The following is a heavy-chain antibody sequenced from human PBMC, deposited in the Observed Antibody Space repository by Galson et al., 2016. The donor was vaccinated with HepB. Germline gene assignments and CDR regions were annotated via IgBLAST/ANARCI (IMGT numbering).Heavy chain of an antibody. V-gene: IGHV3-23*01. CDR1: GFSFSTSC. Sequence: SLRLSCAASGFSFSTSCMSWVRQTPGRGLEWVSGITNNGGATHYADSVKGRFTISRDNSKNTLYLYMNSLRAGDTAVYYCAKHGGFDYWGQGTLVTVSS. J-gene: IGHJ4*02. CDR3: AKHGGFDY. CDR2: ITNNGGAT. D-gene: IGHD3-16*01.